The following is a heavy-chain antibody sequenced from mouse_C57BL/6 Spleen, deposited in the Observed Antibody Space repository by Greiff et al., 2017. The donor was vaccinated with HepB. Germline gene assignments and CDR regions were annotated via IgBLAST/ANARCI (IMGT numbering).Heavy chain of an antibody. CDR2: IDPSDSYT. D-gene: IGHD2-4*01. CDR3: ARDYDYDRVYFDY. Sequence: QVQLKQPGAELVMPGASVKLSCKASGYTFTSYWMHWVKQRPGQGLEWIGEIDPSDSYTNYNQKFKGKSTLTVDKSSSTAYMQLSSLTSEDSAVYYCARDYDYDRVYFDYWGQGTTLTVSS. V-gene: IGHV1-69*01. CDR1: GYTFTSYW. J-gene: IGHJ2*01.